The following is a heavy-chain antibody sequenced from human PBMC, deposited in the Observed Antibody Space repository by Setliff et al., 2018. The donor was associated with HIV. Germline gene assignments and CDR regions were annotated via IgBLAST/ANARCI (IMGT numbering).Heavy chain of an antibody. V-gene: IGHV1-24*01. J-gene: IGHJ6*03. CDR1: GYTLTEYS. CDR2: FHPENGER. CDR3: ARGLPYSHYMDV. Sequence: ASVKVSCKVSGYTLTEYSLHWLRQSPGKGLEWMGGFHPENGERIYAQKFQGRVTMTEDTSTDTAYMELSRLRSEDTAMYYCARGLPYSHYMDVWDKGTTVTVSS.